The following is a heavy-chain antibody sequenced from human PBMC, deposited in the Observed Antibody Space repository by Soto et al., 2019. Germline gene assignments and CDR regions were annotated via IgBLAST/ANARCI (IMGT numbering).Heavy chain of an antibody. CDR3: ARDLYSNPPYGIDV. V-gene: IGHV3-30-3*01. CDR2: ISYDGSNK. J-gene: IGHJ6*02. Sequence: QVQLVESGGGVVQPGRSLRLSCAASGFTFSSYAMHWVRQAPGKGLEWVAVISYDGSNKYYADSVKGRFTISRDNSKNTLYLQMNSLRAEDTAVYYCARDLYSNPPYGIDVWGQGTTVTVSS. D-gene: IGHD4-4*01. CDR1: GFTFSSYA.